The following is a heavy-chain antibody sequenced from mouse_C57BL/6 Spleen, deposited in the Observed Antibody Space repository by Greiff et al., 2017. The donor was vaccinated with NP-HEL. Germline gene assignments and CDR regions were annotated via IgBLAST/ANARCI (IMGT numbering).Heavy chain of an antibody. J-gene: IGHJ1*03. V-gene: IGHV1-19*01. CDR2: INPYNGGT. CDR1: GYTFTDYY. Sequence: EVKLQQSGPVLVKPGASVKMSCKASGYTFTDYYMNWVKQSHGKSLEWIGVINPYNGGTSYNQKFKGKATLTVDKSSSTAYMELNSLTSEDSAVYYCARSQSAWYFDVWGTGTTVTVSS. CDR3: ARSQSAWYFDV.